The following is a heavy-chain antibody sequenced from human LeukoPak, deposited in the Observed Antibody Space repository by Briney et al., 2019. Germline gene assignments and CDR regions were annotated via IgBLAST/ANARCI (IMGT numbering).Heavy chain of an antibody. CDR1: GFTFSSYA. Sequence: PGRSLRLSCAASGFTFSSYAMHWVRQAPGKGLEWVAVISYDGSNKYYADSVKGRFTISRDNSRNTLYLQMNSLRAEDTAIYYCTRAAPSIAVAGGEIDYWGQGALVTVSS. D-gene: IGHD6-19*01. CDR2: ISYDGSNK. V-gene: IGHV3-30-3*01. CDR3: TRAAPSIAVAGGEIDY. J-gene: IGHJ4*02.